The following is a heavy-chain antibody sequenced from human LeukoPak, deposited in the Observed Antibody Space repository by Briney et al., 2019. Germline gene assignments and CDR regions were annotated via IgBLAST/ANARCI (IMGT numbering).Heavy chain of an antibody. CDR1: GFTFSNFC. V-gene: IGHV3-74*01. CDR2: INHDGTGT. Sequence: QSGGSLRLSCAASGFTFSNFCMHWVRQVPGKGLVWVSGINHDGTGTYYADSVKGRFTISRDNAKNTVYLQMNGLRAEDTAPYSWATVSEYWGQGTLVTVSS. J-gene: IGHJ4*02. CDR3: ATVSEY.